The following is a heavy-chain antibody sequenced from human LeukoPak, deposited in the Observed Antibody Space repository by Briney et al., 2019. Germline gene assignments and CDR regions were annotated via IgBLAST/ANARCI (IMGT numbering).Heavy chain of an antibody. J-gene: IGHJ4*02. CDR3: ARDHGSSSPDYYFDY. V-gene: IGHV3-48*01. CDR2: ISTGSSTI. CDR1: GFTFSSYS. Sequence: SAGSLRLSCAASGFTFSSYSMNWVRQAPGKGLEWVSYISTGSSTIYYADSVKGRFTISRDNAKNSLYLQVSSLRAEDTAVYYCARDHGSSSPDYYFDYWGQGTLVTVSS. D-gene: IGHD6-6*01.